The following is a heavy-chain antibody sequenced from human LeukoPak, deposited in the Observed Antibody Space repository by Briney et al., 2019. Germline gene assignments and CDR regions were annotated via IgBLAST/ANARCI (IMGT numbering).Heavy chain of an antibody. V-gene: IGHV1-8*01. CDR3: ARGYSSSWSNYYYYGMDV. D-gene: IGHD6-13*01. Sequence: GASVTVSFKASGYTFTSYDINWVRQAPRPGLERMGWMHPNSGNTGYAQKFQGRVAMTRTTSISTAYMELSSLRSEDTAVYYCARGYSSSWSNYYYYGMDVWGQGTTATVP. CDR2: MHPNSGNT. J-gene: IGHJ6*02. CDR1: GYTFTSYD.